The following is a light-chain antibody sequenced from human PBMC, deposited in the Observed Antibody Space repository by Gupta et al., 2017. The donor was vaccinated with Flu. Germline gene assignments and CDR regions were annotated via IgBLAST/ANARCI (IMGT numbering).Light chain of an antibody. CDR3: QVWDRSTDHPV. J-gene: IGLJ3*02. CDR2: ADS. CDR1: NIGSQS. Sequence: SYVLTQPPSVSVAPGQTARITCGGNNIGSQSVPWYQQKPGQAPVVVVYADSARPSGIPERFSGSNSGNTATLTISRVEAGDEADYYCQVWDRSTDHPVFGGGTKLSVL. V-gene: IGLV3-21*02.